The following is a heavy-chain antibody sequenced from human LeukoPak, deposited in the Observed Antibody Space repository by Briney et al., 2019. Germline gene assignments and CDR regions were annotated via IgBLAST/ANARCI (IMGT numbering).Heavy chain of an antibody. CDR1: GGTFSSNA. J-gene: IGHJ6*03. CDR2: IMPILDTA. V-gene: IGHV1-69*13. Sequence: SVKVSCKTFGGTFSSNAISWVRQAPGQGLEWMGGIMPILDTANYAQKCQGRVTITADESTSTAYMELSSLRSEDTAVYYCARSHRSYYYYYMDVWGKGTTVTISS. CDR3: ARSHRSYYYYYMDV.